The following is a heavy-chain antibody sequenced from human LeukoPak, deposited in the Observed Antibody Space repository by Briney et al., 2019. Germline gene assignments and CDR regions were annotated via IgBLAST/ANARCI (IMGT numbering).Heavy chain of an antibody. V-gene: IGHV4-61*02. Sequence: PSETLSLTCTVSGGSISSGSYYWSWIRQPAGKGLEWIGRIYTSGSTNYNPSLKSRVTISVDTSKNQFSLKLSSVTAADTAVYYCARVPRLAHLSWFDPWGQGTLVTVSS. CDR1: GGSISSGSYY. J-gene: IGHJ5*02. D-gene: IGHD3-10*01. CDR2: IYTSGST. CDR3: ARVPRLAHLSWFDP.